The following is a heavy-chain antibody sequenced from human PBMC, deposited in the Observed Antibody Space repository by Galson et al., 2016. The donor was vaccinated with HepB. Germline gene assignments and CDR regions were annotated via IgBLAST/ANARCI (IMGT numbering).Heavy chain of an antibody. Sequence: QSGAEVKEPGESLKISCKGSGYTFTNYWIGWVRQMPGKGLEWMAMVYPGDSDTRYSPSFRGQVTISADKFSSTAYLQWSSLQASDTAGYYCARRGIAVAGRGGIDYWGQGTLVTVSS. D-gene: IGHD6-19*01. CDR2: VYPGDSDT. J-gene: IGHJ4*02. CDR1: GYTFTNYW. V-gene: IGHV5-51*01. CDR3: ARRGIAVAGRGGIDY.